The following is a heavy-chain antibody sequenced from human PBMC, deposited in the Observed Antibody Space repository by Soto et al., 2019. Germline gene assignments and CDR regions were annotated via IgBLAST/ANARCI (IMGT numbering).Heavy chain of an antibody. J-gene: IGHJ4*02. CDR2: IIPIFGTA. CDR1: GGTFSSYA. Sequence: QVQLVQSGAEVKKPESSVKVSCKASGGTFSSYAISWVRQAPGQGLEWMGGIIPIFGTANYAQKFQGRVTITADESTSTAYMELSSLRSEDTAVYYCAAHWCGSSCRQGYFDYWGQGTLVTVSS. D-gene: IGHD6-13*01. V-gene: IGHV1-69*01. CDR3: AAHWCGSSCRQGYFDY.